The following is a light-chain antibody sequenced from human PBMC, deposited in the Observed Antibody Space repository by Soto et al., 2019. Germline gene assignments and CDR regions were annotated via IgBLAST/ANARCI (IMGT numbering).Light chain of an antibody. J-gene: IGLJ1*01. CDR1: SRGIRDYNY. Sequence: QSALTQPASVSGSPGQSITISCTGTSRGIRDYNYVSWYQQLPGNAPKLLMYEVSNRPSGISNRVSGSKCGNTASLTISGLQAEDEADYYCSSKSPDVFGTGTKLTVL. V-gene: IGLV2-14*01. CDR2: EVS. CDR3: SSKSPDV.